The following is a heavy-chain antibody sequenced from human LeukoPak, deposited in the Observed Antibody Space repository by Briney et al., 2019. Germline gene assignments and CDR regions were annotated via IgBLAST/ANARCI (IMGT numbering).Heavy chain of an antibody. CDR2: INPSGGST. V-gene: IGHV1-46*01. J-gene: IGHJ6*03. CDR3: ARGRGVVTATRVRYYYYYMDV. CDR1: GYTFTSYY. D-gene: IGHD2-21*02. Sequence: ASVKVSCKASGYTFTSYYMHWVRQAPGQGLEWMGIINPSGGSTSYAQKFQGRVTMTRDMSTSTVYMELSSLRSEDTAVYYCARGRGVVTATRVRYYYYYMDVWGKGTTVTISS.